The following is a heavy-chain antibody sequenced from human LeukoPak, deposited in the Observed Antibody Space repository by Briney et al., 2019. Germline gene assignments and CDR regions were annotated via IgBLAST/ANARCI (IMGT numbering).Heavy chain of an antibody. J-gene: IGHJ4*02. CDR2: IKQDGSEK. CDR3: ARYGALLWFGELWYYFDY. D-gene: IGHD3-10*01. V-gene: IGHV3-7*01. Sequence: PGGSLRLSCAASGFTFSSYWMSWVRQAPGKGLEWVANIKQDGSEKYYVDSVKGRFNISRDNAKNSLYLQMNSLRAEDTAVYYCARYGALLWFGELWYYFDYWGQGTLVTVSS. CDR1: GFTFSSYW.